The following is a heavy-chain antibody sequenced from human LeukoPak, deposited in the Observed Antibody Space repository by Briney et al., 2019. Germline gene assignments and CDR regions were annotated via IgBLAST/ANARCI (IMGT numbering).Heavy chain of an antibody. J-gene: IGHJ5*02. CDR3: ARDAGYDFWSGYYNNNWFDP. D-gene: IGHD3-3*01. CDR2: FDPEDGES. CDR1: GYTLTELS. Sequence: ASVKVSCKVSGYTLTELSMHWVRQAPGKGLEWMGGFDPEDGESIYAQKFQGRVTITADESTSTAYMELSSLRSEDTAVYYCARDAGYDFWSGYYNNNWFDPWGQGTLVTVSS. V-gene: IGHV1-24*01.